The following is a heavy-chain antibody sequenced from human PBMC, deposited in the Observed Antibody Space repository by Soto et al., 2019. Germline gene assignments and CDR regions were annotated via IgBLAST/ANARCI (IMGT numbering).Heavy chain of an antibody. CDR1: GNTFTSYD. V-gene: IGHV1-8*01. CDR2: INPNSGNI. Sequence: ASVKVSCKASGNTFTSYDINWVRQATGHGLEWMGWINPNSGNIGYAQKFQGRVTMTRDIAIRTASMEVSRLRSDDTAVYYCARGRASGSYYLLDYWGQGTLVTVSS. CDR3: ARGRASGSYYLLDY. J-gene: IGHJ4*02. D-gene: IGHD3-10*01.